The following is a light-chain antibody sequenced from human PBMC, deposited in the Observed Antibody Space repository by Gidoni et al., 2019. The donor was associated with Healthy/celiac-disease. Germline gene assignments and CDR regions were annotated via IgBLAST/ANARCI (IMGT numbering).Light chain of an antibody. Sequence: QSVLTQQPSASGSHGPRVTLSCSGISSNIGSNTVNWYQQLPGTAPKHLIYSTNQRPSGVPDRFSGSKSGTSASLAISGPQSEDEADYYCAAWDDSLNGRYVFGTGTKVTVL. CDR3: AAWDDSLNGRYV. J-gene: IGLJ1*01. V-gene: IGLV1-44*01. CDR1: SSNIGSNT. CDR2: STN.